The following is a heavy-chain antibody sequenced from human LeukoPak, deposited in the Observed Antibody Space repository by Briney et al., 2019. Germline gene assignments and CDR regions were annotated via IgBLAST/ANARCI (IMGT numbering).Heavy chain of an antibody. CDR1: GFTFSSYS. D-gene: IGHD3-3*01. CDR3: AGGPGFLIDC. V-gene: IGHV3-21*01. Sequence: GGSLRLSCAAPGFTFSSYSMNWVRQAPGKGLEWVSSISSSSSYIYYADSVKGRFTISRDNAKNLLYLQMDSLRAEDTAVYYCAGGPGFLIDCWGQGSLVTVSS. J-gene: IGHJ4*02. CDR2: ISSSSSYI.